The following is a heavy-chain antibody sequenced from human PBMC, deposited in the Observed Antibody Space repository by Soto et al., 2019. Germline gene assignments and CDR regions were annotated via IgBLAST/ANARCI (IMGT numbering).Heavy chain of an antibody. D-gene: IGHD5-12*01. CDR1: GFTFSSYG. CDR3: AKDIVATITLFDY. V-gene: IGHV3-30*02. CDR2: IWYDGSNK. J-gene: IGHJ4*02. Sequence: GGSLRLSCAASGFTFSSYGMHWVRQAPGKGLEWVAVIWYDGSNKYYADSVKGRFTISRDNSKNTLYLQMNSLRAEDTAVYYCAKDIVATITLFDYWGQGTLVTVSS.